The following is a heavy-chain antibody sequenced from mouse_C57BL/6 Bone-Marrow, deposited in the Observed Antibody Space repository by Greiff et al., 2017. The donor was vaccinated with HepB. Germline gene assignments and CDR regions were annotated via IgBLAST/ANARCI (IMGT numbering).Heavy chain of an antibody. CDR3: ARGRNYYGSSLFAY. D-gene: IGHD1-1*01. CDR2: INPYNGGT. Sequence: EVQGVESGPVLVKPGASVKMSCKASGYTFTDYYMNWVKQSHGKSLEWIGVINPYNGGTSYNQKFKGKATLTVDKSSSTAYMELNSLTSEDSAVYYCARGRNYYGSSLFAYWGQGTLVTVSA. J-gene: IGHJ3*01. V-gene: IGHV1-19*01. CDR1: GYTFTDYY.